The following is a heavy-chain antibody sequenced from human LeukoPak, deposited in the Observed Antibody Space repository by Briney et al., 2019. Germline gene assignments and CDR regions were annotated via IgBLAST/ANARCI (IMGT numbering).Heavy chain of an antibody. CDR1: GFTFSSYT. Sequence: PGGSLRLSCAASGFTFSSYTIHWVRQPPGKGLEWVAVISYDGSNKYYADSVKGRFTISRDNSKNTLYLQMNSLRAEDTAVYYCARDRVGATDYFDYWGQGTLVTVSS. J-gene: IGHJ4*02. D-gene: IGHD1-26*01. V-gene: IGHV3-30-3*01. CDR3: ARDRVGATDYFDY. CDR2: ISYDGSNK.